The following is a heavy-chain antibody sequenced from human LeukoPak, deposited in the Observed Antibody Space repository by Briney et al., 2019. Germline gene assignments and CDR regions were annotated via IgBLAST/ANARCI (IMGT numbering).Heavy chain of an antibody. Sequence: TGGSLRLSCVASGLTFGNYGMNWVRQAPGKGLEWVSSIGGGGYTTYYADSVRSRFTISRDNSKNSMYLQMSSLRAEDTAIYYCAEVESSYCRIWGQGTLVTVSS. D-gene: IGHD3-10*01. CDR2: IGGGGYTT. V-gene: IGHV3-23*01. J-gene: IGHJ4*01. CDR1: GLTFGNYG. CDR3: AEVESSYCRI.